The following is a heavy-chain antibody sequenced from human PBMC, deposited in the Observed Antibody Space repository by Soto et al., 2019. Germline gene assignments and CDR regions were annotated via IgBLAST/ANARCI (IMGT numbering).Heavy chain of an antibody. D-gene: IGHD3-10*01. CDR2: IYWDDDK. Sequence: QITLKESGRTLVKPTQTLTLTCSFSGFSLRANGVGVAWIRQPPGKALECLARIYWDDDKRYSPSLQSRLTITKDASINQVVLTMTNMDPVDTGTYYCARIKVVRGVIITDAFDIWGQGTVVTVSS. CDR3: ARIKVVRGVIITDAFDI. V-gene: IGHV2-5*02. CDR1: GFSLRANGVG. J-gene: IGHJ3*02.